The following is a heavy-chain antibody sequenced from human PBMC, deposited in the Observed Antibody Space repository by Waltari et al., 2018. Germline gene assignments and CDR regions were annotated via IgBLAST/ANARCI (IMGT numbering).Heavy chain of an antibody. CDR2: IYYSGST. V-gene: IGHV4-59*01. D-gene: IGHD3-10*01. CDR3: ARERNSGEGNYFDY. Sequence: QVQLQESGPGLVKPSETLSLTCTVSGGSISSYYWSWIRQPPGKGLEWIGDIYYSGSTNYNPSLKSRVTISVDTSKNQFSLKLSSVTAADTAVYYCARERNSGEGNYFDYWGQGTLVTVSS. CDR1: GGSISSYY. J-gene: IGHJ4*02.